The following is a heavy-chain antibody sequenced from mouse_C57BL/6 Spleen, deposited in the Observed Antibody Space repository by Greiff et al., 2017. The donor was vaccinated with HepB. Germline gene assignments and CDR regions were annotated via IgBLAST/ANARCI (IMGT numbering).Heavy chain of an antibody. CDR2: IHPNSGST. CDR3: ASIYGRGAMDY. J-gene: IGHJ4*01. V-gene: IGHV1-64*01. Sequence: VQLQQPGAELVKPGASVKLSCKASGYTFTSYWMHWVKQRPGQGLEWIGMIHPNSGSTNYNEKFKSKATLTVDKSSSTAYMQLSSLTSEDSAVYYCASIYGRGAMDYWGQGTSVTVSS. D-gene: IGHD1-1*01. CDR1: GYTFTSYW.